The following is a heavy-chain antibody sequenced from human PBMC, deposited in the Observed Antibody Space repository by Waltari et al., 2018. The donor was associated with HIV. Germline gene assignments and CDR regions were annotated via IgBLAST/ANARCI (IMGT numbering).Heavy chain of an antibody. Sequence: EVLLLESGGGLVQPGGSLRLLCEASGFTFISFSMSLVGQAPGKGLEWVSGISGSGGSTYYAKSVKGRFTISRDNSKNKLYVQMNSLRAADTAIYYCATMIAAAGEDFDYWGQGTLVAVSS. V-gene: IGHV3-23*01. D-gene: IGHD6-13*01. J-gene: IGHJ4*02. CDR1: GFTFISFS. CDR3: ATMIAAAGEDFDY. CDR2: ISGSGGST.